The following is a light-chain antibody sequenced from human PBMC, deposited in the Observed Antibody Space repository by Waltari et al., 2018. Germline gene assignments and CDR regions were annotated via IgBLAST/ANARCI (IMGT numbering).Light chain of an antibody. V-gene: IGLV5-39*01. CDR1: SGINVGTSS. Sequence: QPVLTQPPSLPPSPGASARFTCTSRSGINVGTSSIYWYQRKPGSPPRYLLRYKSDSDAQQGSGVPSRFSGSNDASTNAGLLLISGLQSADEADYFCAIWYSSTWVFGGGTRLTVL. CDR2: YKSDSDA. CDR3: AIWYSSTWV. J-gene: IGLJ3*02.